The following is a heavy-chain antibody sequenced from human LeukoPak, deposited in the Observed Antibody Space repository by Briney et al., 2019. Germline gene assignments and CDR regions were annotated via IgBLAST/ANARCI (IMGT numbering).Heavy chain of an antibody. CDR3: ASTGIVGATSDY. V-gene: IGHV4-61*02. Sequence: PSQTLSLTCTVSGGSISSGSYYWSWIRQPAWKGLEWIGRIYTSGSTNYNPSLKSRVTISVDTSKNQFSLKLSSVTAADTAVYYCASTGIVGATSDYWGQGTLVTVSS. J-gene: IGHJ4*02. CDR2: IYTSGST. D-gene: IGHD1-26*01. CDR1: GGSISSGSYY.